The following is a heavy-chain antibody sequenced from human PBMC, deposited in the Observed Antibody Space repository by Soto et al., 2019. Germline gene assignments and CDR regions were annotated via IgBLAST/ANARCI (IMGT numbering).Heavy chain of an antibody. CDR1: GGSVSSGSYY. Sequence: QVQLQESGPGLVKPSETLSLTCTVSGGSVSSGSYYWSWIRQPPGKGLEWIGYIYYSGSTNYNPSLKSRVTISVDTSKNQFSLKLSSVTAADTAVYYCWSGYSSYYYGMDVWGQGTTVTVSS. D-gene: IGHD3-22*01. CDR2: IYYSGST. J-gene: IGHJ6*02. V-gene: IGHV4-61*01. CDR3: WSGYSSYYYGMDV.